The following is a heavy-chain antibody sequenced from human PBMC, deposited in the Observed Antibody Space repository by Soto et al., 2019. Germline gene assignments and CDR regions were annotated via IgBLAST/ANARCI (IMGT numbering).Heavy chain of an antibody. CDR1: GASINSAGHA. Sequence: TMSPACSVSGASINSAGHAWGWARQAPGKGREWVGYSLHRGSSYYNPSLQSRVPLSVDRSEPQFYLTLTCVTAPPPAVFFCARTRYYYCCFDVWGLGTPVTVSS. CDR2: SLHRGSS. V-gene: IGHV4-30-2*01. CDR3: ARTRYYYCCFDV. J-gene: IGHJ4*02. D-gene: IGHD3-22*01.